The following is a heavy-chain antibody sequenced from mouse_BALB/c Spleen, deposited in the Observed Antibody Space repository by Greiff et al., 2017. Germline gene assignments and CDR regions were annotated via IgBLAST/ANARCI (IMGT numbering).Heavy chain of an antibody. CDR1: GFTFSSYT. CDR3: ARYRSYYFDY. J-gene: IGHJ2*01. V-gene: IGHV5-9*03. D-gene: IGHD2-14*01. CDR2: ISSGGGNT. Sequence: EVQLVESGGGLVKPGGSLKLSCAASGFTFSSYTMSWVRQTPEKRLEWVATISSGGGNTYYPDSVKGRFTISRDNAKNNLYLQMSSLRSEDTALYYCARYRSYYFDYWGQGTTLTVSS.